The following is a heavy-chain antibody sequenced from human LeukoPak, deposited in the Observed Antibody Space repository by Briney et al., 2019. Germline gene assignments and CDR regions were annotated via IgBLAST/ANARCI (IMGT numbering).Heavy chain of an antibody. J-gene: IGHJ5*02. CDR3: AGDYYYGSGIFDP. Sequence: GGSLRLSCAASGFTFSSYSMNWVRQAPGKGLEWVSYISDSSVTIHYEDSVKGRFTISRDNAKNSLYLQMNSLRDEDTAVYYCAGDYYYGSGIFDPWGQGTLVTVSS. V-gene: IGHV3-48*02. CDR2: ISDSSVTI. D-gene: IGHD3-10*01. CDR1: GFTFSSYS.